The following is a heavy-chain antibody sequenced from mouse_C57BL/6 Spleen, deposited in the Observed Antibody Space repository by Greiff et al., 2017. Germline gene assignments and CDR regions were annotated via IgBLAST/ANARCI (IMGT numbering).Heavy chain of an antibody. Sequence: EVQLVESEGGLVQPGSSMKLSCTASGFTFSDYYMAWVRQVPEKGLEWVANINYDGSSTYYLDSLKSRFIISRDNAKNILYLQMSSLKSEDTATYYCARDLHYYGSSYDYAMDYWGQGTSVTVSS. CDR2: INYDGSST. V-gene: IGHV5-16*01. J-gene: IGHJ4*01. D-gene: IGHD1-1*01. CDR1: GFTFSDYY. CDR3: ARDLHYYGSSYDYAMDY.